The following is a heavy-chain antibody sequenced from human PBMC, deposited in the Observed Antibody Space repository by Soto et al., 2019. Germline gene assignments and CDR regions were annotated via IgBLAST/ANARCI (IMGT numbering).Heavy chain of an antibody. V-gene: IGHV5-10-1*01. J-gene: IGHJ6*02. Sequence: PGESLKISCKGSGYSFTSYWISWVRQMPGKGLEWMGRIDPSDSYTNYSPSFQGHVTISADKSISTAYLQWSSLKASDTAMYYCARHKRIAADRNYYYYGMDVWGQGTTVTVSS. CDR2: IDPSDSYT. CDR3: ARHKRIAADRNYYYYGMDV. CDR1: GYSFTSYW. D-gene: IGHD6-13*01.